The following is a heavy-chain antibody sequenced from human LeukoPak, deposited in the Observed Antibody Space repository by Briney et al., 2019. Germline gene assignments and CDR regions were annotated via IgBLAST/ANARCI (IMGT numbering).Heavy chain of an antibody. CDR1: GGSISSHY. CDR3: ARGYSSGWYYFDY. V-gene: IGHV4-59*11. Sequence: SETLSLTCTVSGGSISSHYWSWIRQPPGKGLEWIGYIYYSGSTKFNPSLKSRVTISVDTSKNQFSLKLSSVTAADTAVYYCARGYSSGWYYFDYWGQGTLVTVSS. J-gene: IGHJ4*02. CDR2: IYYSGST. D-gene: IGHD6-19*01.